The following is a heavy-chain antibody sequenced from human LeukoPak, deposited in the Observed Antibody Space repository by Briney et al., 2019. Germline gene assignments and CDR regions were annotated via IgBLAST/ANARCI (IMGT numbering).Heavy chain of an antibody. J-gene: IGHJ4*02. D-gene: IGHD3-10*01. CDR1: GYTFTSYY. V-gene: IGHV1-46*01. CDR3: ARETLSGSHTPKGVEHYFDY. CDR2: INPSGGST. Sequence: ASVKVSCKASGYTFTSYYMHWVRQAPGQGLEWMGLINPSGGSTSYAQKFQGRVTMTRDTSTSTVYMELSSLRSKDTAVYSCARETLSGSHTPKGVEHYFDYWGQGTLVTVSS.